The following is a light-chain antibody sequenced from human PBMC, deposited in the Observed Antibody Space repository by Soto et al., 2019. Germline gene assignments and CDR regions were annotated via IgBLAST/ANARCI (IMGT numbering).Light chain of an antibody. Sequence: QSVLTQPPSASGTPGQRVTISCSGSSSNIGSNTVNWYQQYPGTAPKLLIYNNDHRPSGVPDRFSGSKSDTSASLAISGLQSEDEADYYCAAWDDSLSGWVFGGGTKLTVL. CDR2: NND. J-gene: IGLJ3*02. CDR3: AAWDDSLSGWV. CDR1: SSNIGSNT. V-gene: IGLV1-44*01.